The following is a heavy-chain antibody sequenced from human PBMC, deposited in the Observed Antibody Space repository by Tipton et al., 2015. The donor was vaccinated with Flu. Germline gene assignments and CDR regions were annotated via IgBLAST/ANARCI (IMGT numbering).Heavy chain of an antibody. CDR2: IYTSGST. CDR3: ARLAAAGSLTRYYYYYGMDV. V-gene: IGHV4-4*07. Sequence: TLSLTCTVSGGSISSYYWSWIRQPAGKGLEWIGRIYTSGSTNYNPSLKSRVTMSVDTSKNQFSLKLSSVTAADTAVYYCARLAAAGSLTRYYYYYGMDVWGQGTTVTVS. CDR1: GGSISSYY. J-gene: IGHJ6*02. D-gene: IGHD6-13*01.